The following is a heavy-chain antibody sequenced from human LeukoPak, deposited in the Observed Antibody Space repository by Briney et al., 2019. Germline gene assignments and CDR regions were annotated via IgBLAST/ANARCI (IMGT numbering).Heavy chain of an antibody. J-gene: IGHJ4*02. CDR2: ISAYNGNT. CDR3: ARFNGRGVSNDY. V-gene: IGHV1-18*01. Sequence: ASVKVSCKASGYTFTSYGISWVRQAPGQGLEWMGWISAYNGNTNYAQKLQGRVTMTRNTSISTAYMELSSLRSEDTAVYYCARFNGRGVSNDYWGQGTLVTASA. D-gene: IGHD3-10*01. CDR1: GYTFTSYG.